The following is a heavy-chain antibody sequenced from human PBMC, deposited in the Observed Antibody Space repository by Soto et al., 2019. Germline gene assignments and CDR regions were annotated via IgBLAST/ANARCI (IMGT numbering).Heavy chain of an antibody. D-gene: IGHD6-13*01. J-gene: IGHJ4*02. CDR2: TYYRSKWYN. CDR1: GDSVSSNSAA. CDR3: ARDYTSPVAAAGPFDY. Sequence: SQILSLTCAISGDSVSSNSAACNWIRQSPSRGLEWLGRTYYRSKWYNDYAVSVKSRITINPDTSKNQYSLQLNSVTPEDTAVNYCARDYTSPVAAAGPFDYWGQGTLVTVSS. V-gene: IGHV6-1*01.